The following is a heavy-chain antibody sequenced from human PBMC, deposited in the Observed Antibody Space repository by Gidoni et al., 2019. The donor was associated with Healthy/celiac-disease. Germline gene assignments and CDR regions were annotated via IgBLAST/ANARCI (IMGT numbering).Heavy chain of an antibody. CDR3: ARVEQLGYPVGYFDL. CDR2: IYWNDDK. CDR1: GFSLSTSGVG. D-gene: IGHD6-13*01. V-gene: IGHV2-5*01. Sequence: QITLKESGPTLVKPTQTLTLTCTFSGFSLSTSGVGVGWIRQPPGKALEWLALIYWNDDKRYSPSLKSRLTITKDTSKNQVVLTMTNMDPVDTATYYCARVEQLGYPVGYFDLWGRGTLVTVSS. J-gene: IGHJ2*01.